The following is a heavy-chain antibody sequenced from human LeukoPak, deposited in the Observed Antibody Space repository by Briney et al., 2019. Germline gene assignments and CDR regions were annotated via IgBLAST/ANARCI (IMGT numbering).Heavy chain of an antibody. CDR3: TRRGGGRQMWFDP. CDR1: RYSFTSYW. CDR2: FYPGDSDT. Sequence: GESLKISCKGSRYSFTSYWIGWVRQLPGKGLEWMGIFYPGDSDTRYSPSFQGQVTISADKSISTAYPQWSSLKASDTSMYYCTRRGGGRQMWFDPWGQGTLDTVSS. D-gene: IGHD2-15*01. J-gene: IGHJ5*02. V-gene: IGHV5-51*01.